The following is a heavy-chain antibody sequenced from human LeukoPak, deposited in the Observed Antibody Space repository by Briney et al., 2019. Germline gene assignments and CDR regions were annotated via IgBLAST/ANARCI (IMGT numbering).Heavy chain of an antibody. J-gene: IGHJ3*02. CDR1: GFTFSGSA. V-gene: IGHV3-73*01. CDR3: TRRDAFDI. Sequence: GGSLRLSCAASGFTFSGSAMHWVRQASGKGLEWVGRIRSKANSYATAYAASVKGRFTISRDGSKNTAYLQMNSLKTGDTAVYYCTRRDAFDIWGQGTMVTVSS. CDR2: IRSKANSYAT.